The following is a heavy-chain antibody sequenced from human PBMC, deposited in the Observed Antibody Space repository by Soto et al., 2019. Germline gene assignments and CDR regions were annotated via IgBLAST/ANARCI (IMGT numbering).Heavy chain of an antibody. Sequence: GGSLRLSCAASGFTFSSYGMHWVRQAPGKGLEWVAAILYDGSNKYYADSVKGRFTISRDNSKNTLYLQMNSLRAEDTAVYYCARGAYYDVLTGSYSYGMDVWGQGTTVTV. CDR2: ILYDGSNK. CDR1: GFTFSSYG. CDR3: ARGAYYDVLTGSYSYGMDV. J-gene: IGHJ6*02. V-gene: IGHV3-30*03. D-gene: IGHD3-9*01.